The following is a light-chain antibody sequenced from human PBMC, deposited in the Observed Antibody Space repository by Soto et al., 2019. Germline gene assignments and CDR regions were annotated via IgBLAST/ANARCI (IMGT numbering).Light chain of an antibody. CDR3: QQYNSYSPT. CDR2: DAS. J-gene: IGKJ1*01. CDR1: QSISSW. V-gene: IGKV1-5*01. Sequence: IHMTLSPSSLSASVGYRVTITCRASQSISSWLAWYQQKTGKAPKLLIYDASSLESGVPSRFSGSGYGTEFDLTISSLQTDDFATYYCQQYNSYSPTFGQGTKVDIK.